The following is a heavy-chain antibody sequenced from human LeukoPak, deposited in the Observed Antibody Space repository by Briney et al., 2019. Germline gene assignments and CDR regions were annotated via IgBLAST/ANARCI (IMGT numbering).Heavy chain of an antibody. J-gene: IGHJ4*02. D-gene: IGHD6-19*01. CDR1: GFTFSSYS. Sequence: GGSLRLSCAASGFTFSSYSMNWVRQAPGKGLEWVSSISSSSSYIYYADSVKGRFTISRDNAKNSLYLQMNSLRAEDTAVYYCARDPFLAVAANTWGQGTLVTVSS. CDR2: ISSSSSYI. CDR3: ARDPFLAVAANT. V-gene: IGHV3-21*01.